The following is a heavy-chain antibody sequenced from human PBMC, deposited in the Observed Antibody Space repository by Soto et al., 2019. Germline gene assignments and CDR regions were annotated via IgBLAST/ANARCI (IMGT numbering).Heavy chain of an antibody. CDR1: GYTFSAYY. CDR2: INPKTGDT. CDR3: ARARTTVAPNGLDP. Sequence: QVQLVQSGTEVTKPVASVKVSCKTSGYTFSAYYVHWGRQAPGQGLEWVGWINPKTGDTNFTQKFQGWVTLTRDMSINTAYMDLTPDDTAVYYCARARTTVAPNGLDPWGQGTQVIVSS. D-gene: IGHD4-17*01. V-gene: IGHV1-2*04. J-gene: IGHJ5*02.